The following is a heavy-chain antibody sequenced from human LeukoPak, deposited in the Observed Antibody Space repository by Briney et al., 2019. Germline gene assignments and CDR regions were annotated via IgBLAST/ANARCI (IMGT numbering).Heavy chain of an antibody. CDR1: GFTFSDYY. J-gene: IGHJ6*04. CDR2: ISSSSSYT. V-gene: IGHV3-11*06. Sequence: PGGSLRLSCAASGFTFSDYYMSWIRQAPGKGLEWVSYISSSSSYTNYADSVKGRFTISRDNAKNSLYLQMNSLRAEDTAVYYCARDQDRNDDDYYYGMDVWGKGTTVTVSS. D-gene: IGHD1-1*01. CDR3: ARDQDRNDDDYYYGMDV.